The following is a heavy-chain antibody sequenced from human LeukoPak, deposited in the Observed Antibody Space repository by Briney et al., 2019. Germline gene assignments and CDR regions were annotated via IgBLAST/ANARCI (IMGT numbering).Heavy chain of an antibody. V-gene: IGHV4-34*01. Sequence: SETLSLTCAVYGGSFSGYYWSWIRQPPGKGLEWIGEINHSASTNYNPSLKSRVTISVDTSKNQFSLKLSSVTAADTAVYYCARGSRRISGSYYRPYYYYMDVWGKGTTVTVSS. CDR3: ARGSRRISGSYYRPYYYYMDV. CDR1: GGSFSGYY. J-gene: IGHJ6*03. CDR2: INHSAST. D-gene: IGHD3-10*01.